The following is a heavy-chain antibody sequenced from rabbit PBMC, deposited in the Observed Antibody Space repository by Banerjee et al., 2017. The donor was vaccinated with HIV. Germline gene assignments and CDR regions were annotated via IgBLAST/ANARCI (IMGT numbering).Heavy chain of an antibody. CDR2: IYGGSSGST. CDR1: GFSFSSSYW. J-gene: IGHJ4*01. Sequence: QEQLEESGGDLVKPGASLTLTCTASGFSFSSSYWMCWVRQAPGKGLEWIACIYGGSSGSTYYASWAKGRFTISKTSSTTVTLQMTSLTAADTATYFCARLISAGYVGYSDPTFNLRGPGTLVTVS. V-gene: IGHV1S45*01. D-gene: IGHD7-1*01. CDR3: ARLISAGYVGYSDPTFNL.